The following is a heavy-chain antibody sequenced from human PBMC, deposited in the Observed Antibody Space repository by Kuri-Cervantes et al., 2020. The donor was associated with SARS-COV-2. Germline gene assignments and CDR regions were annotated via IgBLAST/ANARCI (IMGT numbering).Heavy chain of an antibody. Sequence: SETLSFTCTVSGGSISSCYWSWIRRPAGKGLEWIGRIYPSGSTNYNPSLKSRVTMSVDTSKNQLSLKLSSVTAADTAVYYCARYDYGDYVDAFDIWGQGKRVTVSS. D-gene: IGHD4-17*01. CDR3: ARYDYGDYVDAFDI. V-gene: IGHV4-4*07. CDR2: IYPSGST. J-gene: IGHJ3*02. CDR1: GGSISSCY.